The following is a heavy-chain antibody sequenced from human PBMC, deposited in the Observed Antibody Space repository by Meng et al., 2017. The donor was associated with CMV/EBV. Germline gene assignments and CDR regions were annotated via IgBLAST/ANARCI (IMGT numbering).Heavy chain of an antibody. J-gene: IGHJ5*02. V-gene: IGHV3-21*01. Sequence: GFTCSRYSMNWVRQAPGKGLEWDSSISSSSSYIYYADSVKGRFTISRDNAKNSMYLQMNSLRAEDTAVYYCARDFPLVVVPAAGFDPWGQGTLVTVSS. CDR3: ARDFPLVVVPAAGFDP. CDR2: ISSSSSYI. D-gene: IGHD2-2*01. CDR1: GFTCSRYS.